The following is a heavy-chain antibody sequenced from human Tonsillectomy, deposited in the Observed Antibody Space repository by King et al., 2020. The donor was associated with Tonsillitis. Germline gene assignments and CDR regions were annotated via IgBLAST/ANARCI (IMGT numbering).Heavy chain of an antibody. J-gene: IGHJ3*02. Sequence: VQLVESWAEVKKPGASVKVSCKVSGYTLTELSMHWVRQSPVKGLEWMGRFDPEDGETIYAQKFQGRVTMTEDTSTDTAYMALSSLRSEDTAVYYCATGYSNGWSFAFDIWGQGTMVTVSS. CDR3: ATGYSNGWSFAFDI. CDR2: FDPEDGET. V-gene: IGHV1-24*01. CDR1: GYTLTELS. D-gene: IGHD6-19*01.